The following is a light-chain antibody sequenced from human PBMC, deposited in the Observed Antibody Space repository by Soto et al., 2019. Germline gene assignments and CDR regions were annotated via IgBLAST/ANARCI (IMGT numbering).Light chain of an antibody. V-gene: IGKV1-39*01. J-gene: IGKJ1*01. Sequence: DIQVTQYPSSLSASVGKKFTITCRASQRFSVYLTWYQQKPGRAPKLLICTASTLQSGVPSRFSGSGSGTYFTLTINSLQPEDFGTYYCQQSYSTPLTFGQGTKVDI. CDR3: QQSYSTPLT. CDR2: TAS. CDR1: QRFSVY.